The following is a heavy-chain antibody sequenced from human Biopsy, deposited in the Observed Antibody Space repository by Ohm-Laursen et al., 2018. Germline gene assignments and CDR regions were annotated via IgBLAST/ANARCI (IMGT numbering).Heavy chain of an antibody. Sequence: SVKVSCKASGYTFIAYNIHWVRQAPGQGLEWLGGIRVKTGKTNYTQKLQGRVTMTTDTSTNTAYMELRSLRSDDTALYYCAREGTSVTFFGKISDYYFDFWGPGTVVTVSS. J-gene: IGHJ4*02. CDR2: IRVKTGKT. CDR1: GYTFIAYN. D-gene: IGHD3-3*01. V-gene: IGHV1-18*04. CDR3: AREGTSVTFFGKISDYYFDF.